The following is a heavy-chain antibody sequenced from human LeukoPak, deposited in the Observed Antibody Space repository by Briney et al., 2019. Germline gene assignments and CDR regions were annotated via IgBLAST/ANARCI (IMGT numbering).Heavy chain of an antibody. CDR1: GFTFSNVY. J-gene: IGHJ4*02. V-gene: IGHV3-15*01. CDR2: IKSKTDGGTA. CDR3: LTTR. Sequence: GGALRLSCAASGFTFSNVYMSWGRQAPGKGLEWVGRIKSKTDGGTADYAAPVTGRFTISRDDSKNTVYLQMNSLKIEDTGVYYCLTTRWGQGTLVTVSS.